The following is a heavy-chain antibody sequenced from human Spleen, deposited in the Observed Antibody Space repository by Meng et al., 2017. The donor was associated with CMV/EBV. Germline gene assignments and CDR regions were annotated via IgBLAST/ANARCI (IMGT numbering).Heavy chain of an antibody. D-gene: IGHD2-2*01. CDR2: IIPRSGIT. V-gene: IGHV1-69*17. J-gene: IGHJ4*02. CDR1: GSFSSDG. CDR3: AKEIYCSSTWCHALSN. Sequence: GSFSSDGINWVRQAPGQGLKWIGGIIPRSGITKYAQKFQGRVTITADKVADTVYMELNSLRFEDTAVYYCAKEIYCSSTWCHALSNWGQGSLVTVSS.